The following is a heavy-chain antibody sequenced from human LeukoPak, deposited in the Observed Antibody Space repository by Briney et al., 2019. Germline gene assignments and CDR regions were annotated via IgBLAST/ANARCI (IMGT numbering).Heavy chain of an antibody. Sequence: GGSLRLSCGACGFTYSSYAMHCARQAPGKGREGVTVISYGGRKKYCADSVKGRFTISRDDSKNRLYLQMKTLRAEDRSVYHCARDGLRSTYLFAHWGKGTLATVSS. CDR3: ARDGLRSTYLFAH. V-gene: IGHV3-30*04. CDR2: ISYGGRKK. D-gene: IGHD2-2*01. CDR1: GFTYSSYA. J-gene: IGHJ4*02.